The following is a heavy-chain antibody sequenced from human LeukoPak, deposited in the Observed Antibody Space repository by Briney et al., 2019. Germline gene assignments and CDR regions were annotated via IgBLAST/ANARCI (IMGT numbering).Heavy chain of an antibody. J-gene: IGHJ4*02. V-gene: IGHV3-23*01. CDR1: GFTFSSYA. D-gene: IGHD6-13*01. CDR3: AKDYSSIAAAGMEEAFGY. Sequence: GGSLRLSCPVSGFTFSSYAMSWVRQAPGRGLEWVSVISTSGESAYYADSVKGRFTISRDNSKNTLYLQMNSLRAEDTAVYYCAKDYSSIAAAGMEEAFGYWGQGTLVTVSS. CDR2: ISTSGESA.